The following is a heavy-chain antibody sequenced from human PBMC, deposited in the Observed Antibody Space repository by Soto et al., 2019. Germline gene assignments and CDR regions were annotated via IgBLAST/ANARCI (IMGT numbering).Heavy chain of an antibody. J-gene: IGHJ4*02. V-gene: IGHV4-31*03. CDR3: ARGRFYDFWSGYYSYFDY. D-gene: IGHD3-3*01. CDR1: GGSISRGGYY. Sequence: TLSVTCTVSGGSISRGGYYWIWIRQDPGKGPEWIGYIYYSGSTYYNPSLKSRVTISVDTSKNQFSLKLSSVTAADTAVYYCARGRFYDFWSGYYSYFDYWGQGTLVTVSS. CDR2: IYYSGST.